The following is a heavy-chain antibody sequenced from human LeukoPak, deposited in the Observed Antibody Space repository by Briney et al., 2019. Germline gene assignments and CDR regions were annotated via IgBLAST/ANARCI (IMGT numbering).Heavy chain of an antibody. J-gene: IGHJ5*02. Sequence: PSETLSLTCTVSGESISGFYWNWIRQPPGKGLEWLGYIYYSGSTNYNPSLKSRVTISIDTSKNQFSLKLSSVTAADTAVYYCARVRCSGGSCYYNWFDPWGQGTLVTVSS. CDR3: ARVRCSGGSCYYNWFDP. CDR1: GESISGFY. CDR2: IYYSGST. V-gene: IGHV4-59*08. D-gene: IGHD2-15*01.